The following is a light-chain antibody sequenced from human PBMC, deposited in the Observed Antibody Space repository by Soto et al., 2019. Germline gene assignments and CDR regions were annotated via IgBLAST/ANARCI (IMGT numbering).Light chain of an antibody. CDR2: GVS. CDR1: SSDIGGY. V-gene: IGLV2-14*01. J-gene: IGLJ1*01. Sequence: QSVLTQPASVSGSPGQSITISCTGTSSDIGGYVSWYQQHPGKAPKLMIYGVSNRPSGVATRFFGSKSGNTASLTISGLQAEDEADYYCSSYTSSTTLYVFGNGTKLTVL. CDR3: SSYTSSTTLYV.